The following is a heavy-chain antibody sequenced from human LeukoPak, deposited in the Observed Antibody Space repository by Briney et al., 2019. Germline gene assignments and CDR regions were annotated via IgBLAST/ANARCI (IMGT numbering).Heavy chain of an antibody. CDR2: IIPIFGTA. J-gene: IGHJ6*03. V-gene: IGHV1-69*13. CDR1: GGTFSSYA. Sequence: SVKVSCKASGGTFSSYAISWVRQAPGQGLEWTGGIIPIFGTANYAQKFQGRVTITADESTSTAYMELSSLRSEDTAVYYCARQVRRPYYYYYMDVWGKGTTVTVSS. CDR3: ARQVRRPYYYYYMDV. D-gene: IGHD4/OR15-4a*01.